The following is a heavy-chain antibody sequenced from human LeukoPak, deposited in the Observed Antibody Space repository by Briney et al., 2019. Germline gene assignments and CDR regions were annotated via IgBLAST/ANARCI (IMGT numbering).Heavy chain of an antibody. V-gene: IGHV1-18*01. J-gene: IGHJ4*02. CDR3: ARELTHGRSCDY. CDR1: GYTFSTYG. Sequence: ASVKVSCKAFGYTFSTYGISWVRQTPEQGLEWMGWLSAYNGKITCARKFQARLTMTTDTSTGTAYMELRSLRSEDTAVYYCARELTHGRSCDYWGQGTLVTVSS. D-gene: IGHD6-13*01. CDR2: LSAYNGKI.